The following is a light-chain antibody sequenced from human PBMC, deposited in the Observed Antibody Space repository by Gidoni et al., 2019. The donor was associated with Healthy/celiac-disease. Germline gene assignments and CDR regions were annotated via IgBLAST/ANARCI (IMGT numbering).Light chain of an antibody. V-gene: IGKV3-15*01. CDR1: QSVSSN. Sequence: EIVMTTPPATLSVSPGERATLSCRASQSVSSNLAWYQQKPGQAPRLLIYGASTRATGIPARFSGSGSGTEFTLTISSLQSEDFAVYYCQQYNNWPGTFGQGTKLEIK. CDR2: GAS. J-gene: IGKJ2*01. CDR3: QQYNNWPGT.